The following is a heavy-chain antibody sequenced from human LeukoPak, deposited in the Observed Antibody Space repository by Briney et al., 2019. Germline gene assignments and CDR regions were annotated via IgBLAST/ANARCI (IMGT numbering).Heavy chain of an antibody. D-gene: IGHD4-23*01. CDR3: ARVRHYGGNSRPTYYYYMDV. Sequence: ASVKVSCKASGYTFTSYDINWVRQAPGQGLEWMGGIIPIFGTANYAQKFQGRVTITTDESTSTAYMELSSLRSEDTAVYYCARVRHYGGNSRPTYYYYMDVWGKGTTVTVSS. V-gene: IGHV1-69*05. J-gene: IGHJ6*03. CDR2: IIPIFGTA. CDR1: GYTFTSYD.